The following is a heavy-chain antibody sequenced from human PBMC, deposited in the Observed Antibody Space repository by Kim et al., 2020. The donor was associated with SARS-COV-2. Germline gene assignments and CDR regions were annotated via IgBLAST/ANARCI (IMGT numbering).Heavy chain of an antibody. Sequence: TPSLKSRVTISVDTSKNQFSLKLSSVTAADTAVYYCATSRSGSSYYGMDVWGQGTTLTVSS. D-gene: IGHD3-10*01. V-gene: IGHV4-34*01. CDR3: ATSRSGSSYYGMDV. J-gene: IGHJ6*02.